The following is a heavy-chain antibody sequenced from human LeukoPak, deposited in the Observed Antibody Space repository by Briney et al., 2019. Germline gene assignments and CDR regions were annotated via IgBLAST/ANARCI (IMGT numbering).Heavy chain of an antibody. CDR1: GGSISSYY. V-gene: IGHV4-4*07. CDR3: ARSRGLRWGVRTFHI. Sequence: SETLSLTCTVSGGSISSYYWSWIRQPAGEGLEWIGHIYSTGSTNYNPSLKSRVTLSVDRSKNQFSLKLTSVTAADTAVYYCARSRGLRWGVRTFHIWGQGTMVTVSS. J-gene: IGHJ3*02. D-gene: IGHD4-23*01. CDR2: IYSTGST.